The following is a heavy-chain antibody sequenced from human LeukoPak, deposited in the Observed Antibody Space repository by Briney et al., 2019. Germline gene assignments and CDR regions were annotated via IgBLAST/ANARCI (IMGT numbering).Heavy chain of an antibody. CDR2: INPNSGGT. V-gene: IGHV1-2*02. CDR1: GYTFTGYY. J-gene: IGHJ4*02. Sequence: ASVKVSCKASGYTFTGYYMHWVRQAPGQGLEWMGWINPNSGGTDYAQKFQGRVTMTRDTSISTAYMELSRLRSDDTAVYYCARAYGSSGYYSRVFEYWGQGTLVTVSS. D-gene: IGHD3-22*01. CDR3: ARAYGSSGYYSRVFEY.